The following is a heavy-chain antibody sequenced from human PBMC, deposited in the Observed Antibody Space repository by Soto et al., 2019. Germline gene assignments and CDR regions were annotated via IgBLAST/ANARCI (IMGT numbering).Heavy chain of an antibody. J-gene: IGHJ6*02. CDR3: AREGIVVVPAAIPEHYYYYYYGMDV. V-gene: IGHV7-4-1*01. CDR2: INTNTGNP. Sequence: GASVKVSCKASGYTFTSYAMYCVRQAPGQGLEWMGWINTNTGNPTYAQGFTGRFVFSLDTSVSTAYLQICSLKAEDTAVYYCAREGIVVVPAAIPEHYYYYYYGMDVWGQGTTVTVSS. CDR1: GYTFTSYA. D-gene: IGHD2-2*02.